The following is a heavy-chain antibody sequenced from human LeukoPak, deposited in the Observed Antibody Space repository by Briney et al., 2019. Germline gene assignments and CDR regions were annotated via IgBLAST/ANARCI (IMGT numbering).Heavy chain of an antibody. V-gene: IGHV5-51*01. CDR1: GHSFTTYW. J-gene: IGHJ4*02. CDR2: IFPADSDT. D-gene: IGHD6-13*01. Sequence: GESLKISCRASGHSFTTYWIGWVRQMPGKGLEWMGVIFPADSDTRYSPSFQGQVTISADKSISTAYLQWSSLKASDTAMYYCASVYSSTSWDYWGQGTLVTVSS. CDR3: ASVYSSTSWDY.